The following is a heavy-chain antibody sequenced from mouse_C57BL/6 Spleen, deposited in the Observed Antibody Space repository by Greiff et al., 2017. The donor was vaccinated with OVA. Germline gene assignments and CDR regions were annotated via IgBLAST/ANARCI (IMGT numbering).Heavy chain of an antibody. CDR2: IYPGDGDT. CDR3: ARTGGTARYYFDY. D-gene: IGHD3-3*01. CDR1: GYAFSSSW. V-gene: IGHV1-82*01. Sequence: VQLQQSGPELVKPGASVKISCKASGYAFSSSWMNWVKQRPGKGLEWIGRIYPGDGDTNYNGKFKGKATLTADKSSSTAYMQLSSLTSEDSAVYFCARTGGTARYYFDYWGQGTTLTVSS. J-gene: IGHJ2*01.